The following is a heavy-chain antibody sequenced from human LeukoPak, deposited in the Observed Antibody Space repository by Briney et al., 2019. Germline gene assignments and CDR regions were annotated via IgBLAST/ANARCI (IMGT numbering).Heavy chain of an antibody. Sequence: PSETLSLTCTVSGGSISSSSYYWGWIRQPPGKGLEWIGSIYYSGGTYYNPSLKSRVTISVDTSKNQFSLKLSSVTAADTAVFYCARHRGCSGGSCYRYFDYWGQGTLVTVSS. CDR3: ARHRGCSGGSCYRYFDY. CDR2: IYYSGGT. J-gene: IGHJ4*02. V-gene: IGHV4-39*01. D-gene: IGHD2-15*01. CDR1: GGSISSSSYY.